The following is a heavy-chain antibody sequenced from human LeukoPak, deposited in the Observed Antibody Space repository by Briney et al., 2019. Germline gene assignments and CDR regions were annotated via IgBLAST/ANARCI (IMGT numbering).Heavy chain of an antibody. CDR1: GGTFSSYA. V-gene: IGHV1-69*05. CDR2: IIPIFGTA. Sequence: SVKVSCKASGGTFSSYAISWVRQAPGQGLEWMGRIIPIFGTANYAQKFQGRVTITTDESTSTAYMELSSLRSEDTAVYYCAREGLYYDFWSGPDYWGQGTLVTVSS. J-gene: IGHJ4*02. D-gene: IGHD3-3*01. CDR3: AREGLYYDFWSGPDY.